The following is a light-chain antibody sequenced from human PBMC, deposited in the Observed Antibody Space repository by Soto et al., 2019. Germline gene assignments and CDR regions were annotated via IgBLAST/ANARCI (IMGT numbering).Light chain of an antibody. CDR2: GNS. V-gene: IGLV1-40*01. CDR3: QSYDSSLSV. Sequence: VLTQPPSVSGAPGQRVTISCTGSSSNIGAGYDVHWYQQLPGTAPKLLIYGNSNRPSGVPDRFSGSKSGTSASLAITGLQAEDEADYYCQSYDSSLSVFGTGTKVTVL. J-gene: IGLJ1*01. CDR1: SSNIGAGYD.